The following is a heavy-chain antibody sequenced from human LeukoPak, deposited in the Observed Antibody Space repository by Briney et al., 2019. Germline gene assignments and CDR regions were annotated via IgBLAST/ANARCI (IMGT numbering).Heavy chain of an antibody. CDR2: ISGSGGST. J-gene: IGHJ4*02. D-gene: IGHD5-18*01. CDR3: AKDARYSYAVPLDY. CDR1: GFTFSSYA. Sequence: GGPLRLSCAASGFTFSSYAMTWVRQAPGKGLEWVSAISGSGGSTYYADSVKGRFTISRDNSKNTLYLQMNSLRAEDTAVYYCAKDARYSYAVPLDYWGQGTLVTVSS. V-gene: IGHV3-23*01.